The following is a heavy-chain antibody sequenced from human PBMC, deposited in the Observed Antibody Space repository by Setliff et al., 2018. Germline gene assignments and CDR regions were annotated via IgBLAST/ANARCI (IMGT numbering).Heavy chain of an antibody. CDR2: IYYTGLT. J-gene: IGHJ4*02. CDR1: GDSITNGHYY. CDR3: ASCRYQVPYDY. V-gene: IGHV4-39*01. Sequence: SETLSLTCTVSGDSITNGHYYWGWIRQSPGKGLEWIGNIYYTGLTFNNPSLKSRVTIFVDTSKNQFSLNLNSVTAADTGVYYCASCRYQVPYDYWGQGILVTVSS. D-gene: IGHD2-2*01.